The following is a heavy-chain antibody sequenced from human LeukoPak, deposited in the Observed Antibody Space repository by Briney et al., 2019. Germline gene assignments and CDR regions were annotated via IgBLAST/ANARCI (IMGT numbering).Heavy chain of an antibody. D-gene: IGHD3-22*01. CDR3: ARGTYYYDSSGYGGFDY. CDR2: IYSSGST. V-gene: IGHV4-59*08. CDR1: GGSISNYF. Sequence: SETLSLTCSVSGGSISNYFWTWIRQPPGKGLEWIGYIYSSGSTYYNPSLKSRVTISVDTSKNRFSLKLSTVTAADTAVYYCARGTYYYDSSGYGGFDYWGQGTLVTVSS. J-gene: IGHJ4*02.